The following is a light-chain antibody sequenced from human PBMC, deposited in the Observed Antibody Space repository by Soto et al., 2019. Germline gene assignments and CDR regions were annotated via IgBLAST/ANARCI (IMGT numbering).Light chain of an antibody. CDR2: DVS. J-gene: IGLJ1*01. V-gene: IGLV2-11*01. Sequence: QSALTQPRSVSGSPGQSVTISCTGTSSDVGGYNYVSWYQQHPGKAPKLMIYDVSKRPSEVPDRFSGSKSGNTASLTISGLQAEDEADYYCCSYAGSYTFVFGTGTKVTVL. CDR3: CSYAGSYTFV. CDR1: SSDVGGYNY.